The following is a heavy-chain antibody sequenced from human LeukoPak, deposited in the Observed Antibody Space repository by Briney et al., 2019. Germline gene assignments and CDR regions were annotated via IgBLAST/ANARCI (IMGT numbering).Heavy chain of an antibody. J-gene: IGHJ6*03. CDR3: GQLWRKDYYYMDV. CDR2: ISSSSDYI. CDR1: GFTFITYN. Sequence: GGSLRLSCAASGFTFITYNMNWVRQAPGRGLEWVSSISSSSDYIYYVDSVKGRFTISRDNAKNSLYLQMHSLYCARDVKRFGGQLWRKDYYYMDVWGKGTTVTVSS. D-gene: IGHD5-18*01. V-gene: IGHV3-21*01.